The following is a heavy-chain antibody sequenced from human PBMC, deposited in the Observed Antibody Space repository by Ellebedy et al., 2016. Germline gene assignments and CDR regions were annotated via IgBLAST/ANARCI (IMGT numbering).Heavy chain of an antibody. CDR1: GGSIRSNTVS. V-gene: IGHV4-39*01. CDR2: IFNSEST. CDR3: AATLGVVGRIDY. D-gene: IGHD3-3*01. J-gene: IGHJ4*02. Sequence: SETLSLTCTVSGGSIRSNTVSWGWVRQPPGKGLEWIGTIFNSESTYYTPSLRSRVTISIDTPKNQFSLKLTSVTAKDTAAYYCAATLGVVGRIDYWGQGTLVTVSS.